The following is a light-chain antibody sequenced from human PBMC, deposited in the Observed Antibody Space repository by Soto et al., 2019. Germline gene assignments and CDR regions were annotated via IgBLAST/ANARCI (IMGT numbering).Light chain of an antibody. CDR3: QQYNSYSPEGT. CDR2: DAS. J-gene: IGKJ1*01. Sequence: DIQMTQSPSTLSASVGDRVTITCRASQSISSWLAWYQQKPGKAPKLLIYDASSLESGVTSRFSGSGSGTEFTLTISSLQPDDFATYYCQQYNSYSPEGTFGQGTKVEIK. CDR1: QSISSW. V-gene: IGKV1-5*01.